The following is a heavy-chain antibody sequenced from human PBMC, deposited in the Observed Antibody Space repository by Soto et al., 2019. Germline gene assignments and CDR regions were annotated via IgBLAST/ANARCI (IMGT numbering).Heavy chain of an antibody. CDR2: IYYSGTT. V-gene: IGHV4-61*01. D-gene: IGHD3-16*01. J-gene: IGHJ3*01. Sequence: SETLSLTCAFSVDSVSNDNYYCSWIRQPPWKGLEWIGYIYYSGTTNYDSYLKSGLSSSVDMSKNQFSLKLASVTAADTAVYFCARSQRGRIAFTF. CDR1: VDSVSNDNYY. CDR3: ARSQRGRIAFTF.